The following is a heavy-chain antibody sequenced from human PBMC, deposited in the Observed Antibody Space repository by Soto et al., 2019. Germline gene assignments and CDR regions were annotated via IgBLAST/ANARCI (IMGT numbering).Heavy chain of an antibody. CDR3: AKDVGSSGWYDGFDS. V-gene: IGHV3-9*01. CDR2: ISWNGESI. D-gene: IGHD6-19*01. CDR1: GFSFGDYA. J-gene: IGHJ4*02. Sequence: EVQLVESGXGLVQPGRSLRLSCAASGFSFGDYAMQWVRQVPGKGLEWVSSISWNGESIGYADSVKGRFTISRDNGKKSVYLQMNSLRGEDTALYYCAKDVGSSGWYDGFDSWGQGTLVTVS.